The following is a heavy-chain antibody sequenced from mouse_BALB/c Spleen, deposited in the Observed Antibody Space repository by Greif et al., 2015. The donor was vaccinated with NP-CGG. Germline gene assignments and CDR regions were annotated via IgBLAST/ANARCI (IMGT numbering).Heavy chain of an antibody. CDR3: ARGNYDYDEGFAY. CDR1: GYTFTSYD. V-gene: IGHV1S56*01. Sequence: VQLQQPGAELVKPGASVKLSCKASGYTFTSYDINWVRQRPEQGLEWIGWIFPGDGGTKHNEKFKGKATLTTDESSSTAYMQLSRLTSEDSAVYFCARGNYDYDEGFAYWGQGTLVTGSA. CDR2: IFPGDGGT. J-gene: IGHJ3*01. D-gene: IGHD2-4*01.